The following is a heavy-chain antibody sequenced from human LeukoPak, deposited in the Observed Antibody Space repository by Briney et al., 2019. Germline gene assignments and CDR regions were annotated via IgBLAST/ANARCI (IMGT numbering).Heavy chain of an antibody. V-gene: IGHV4-59*01. CDR2: IHYSGST. J-gene: IGHJ6*02. Sequence: PSETLSLTCTVSGVSFSRYYWSWIRQPPGQGLEWIGNIHYSGSTNYNTSLKSRVTISIDTSKTQFSLRLSSVTAVDTAVYYYARVSGATITTYYGMDVWGQGTMVTVS. D-gene: IGHD5-12*01. CDR1: GVSFSRYY. CDR3: ARVSGATITTYYGMDV.